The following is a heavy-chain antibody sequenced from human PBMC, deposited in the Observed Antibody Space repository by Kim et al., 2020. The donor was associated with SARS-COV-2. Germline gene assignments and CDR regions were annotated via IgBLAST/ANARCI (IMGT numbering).Heavy chain of an antibody. J-gene: IGHJ6*02. V-gene: IGHV4-59*01. D-gene: IGHD3-10*01. CDR2: IYYSGST. CDR1: GGSISSNY. Sequence: SETLSLTCTVSGGSISSNYLSWIRQPPGKGLEWIGYIYYSGSTYYNHSLKSRVTISVDTSKNPFSLQLSSVTAADTAVYYCACLHVTMVRGVTTFLSEGMDVWGQGTPVTVSS. CDR3: ACLHVTMVRGVTTFLSEGMDV.